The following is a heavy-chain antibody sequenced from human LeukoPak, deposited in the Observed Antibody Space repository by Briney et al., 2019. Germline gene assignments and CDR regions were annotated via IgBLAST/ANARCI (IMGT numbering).Heavy chain of an antibody. D-gene: IGHD5-12*01. CDR3: AKTKIVATFFDY. Sequence: GGSLRLSCAASGFTFSSYAMSWVRQAPGKGLEWVSGISDSADSTYYADSVKGRFTISRENSKNTLYLQMNSLRAEDTAIYYCAKTKIVATFFDYWGQGTLVTVSS. CDR2: ISDSADST. CDR1: GFTFSSYA. V-gene: IGHV3-23*01. J-gene: IGHJ4*02.